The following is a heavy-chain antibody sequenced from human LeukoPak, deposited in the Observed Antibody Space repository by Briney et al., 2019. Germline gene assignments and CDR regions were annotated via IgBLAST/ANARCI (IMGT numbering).Heavy chain of an antibody. V-gene: IGHV5-51*01. J-gene: IGHJ4*02. D-gene: IGHD6-19*01. CDR3: ARHEGVAVAGEGDY. Sequence: GESLKISCKASGYSFTSYWIGWVRQMPGKGLEWMGIIYPGDSDTTYSPSFQGQVTISADKSSSTAYLQWSSLKASDTAMYYCARHEGVAVAGEGDYWGPGTLVTVSS. CDR2: IYPGDSDT. CDR1: GYSFTSYW.